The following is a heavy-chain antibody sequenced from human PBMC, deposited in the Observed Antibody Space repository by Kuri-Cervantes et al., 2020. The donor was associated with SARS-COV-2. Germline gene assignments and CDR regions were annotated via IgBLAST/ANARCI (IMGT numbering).Heavy chain of an antibody. CDR2: IDWDDDK. Sequence: LRLSCAVSGYSISSGYYWGWIRQPPGKALEWLARIDWDDDKYYSTSLKTRLTISKDTSKNQVVLTMTNMDPVDTATYYCARIGGSWGSGYYYGHHYYYMDVWGKGTTVTVSS. D-gene: IGHD3-22*01. CDR3: ARIGGSWGSGYYYGHHYYYMDV. V-gene: IGHV2-70*11. CDR1: GYSISSGYYW. J-gene: IGHJ6*03.